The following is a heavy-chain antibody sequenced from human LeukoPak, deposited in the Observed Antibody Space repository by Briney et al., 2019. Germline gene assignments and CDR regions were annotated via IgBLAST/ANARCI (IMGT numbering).Heavy chain of an antibody. J-gene: IGHJ6*02. V-gene: IGHV1-2*05. Sequence: ASVKVSCKGSGYIFPDYYIYWVRQAPGQGLEWMGRINPNSGGTNYAQNFQGRVTMTRDTSISTVYMELSRLRSDDTDVYYCARDGGYCSSGTICYSRAEYYYYGLDVWGQGTTVTVSS. CDR1: GYIFPDYY. CDR2: INPNSGGT. D-gene: IGHD2-2*01. CDR3: ARDGGYCSSGTICYSRAEYYYYGLDV.